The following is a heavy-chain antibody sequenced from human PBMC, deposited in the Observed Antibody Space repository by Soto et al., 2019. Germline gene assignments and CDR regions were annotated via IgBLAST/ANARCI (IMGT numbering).Heavy chain of an antibody. J-gene: IGHJ5*02. V-gene: IGHV1-8*01. CDR2: MNPNSGNT. CDR1: GYTFTSYD. CDR3: ARDRYSRGNWFDP. D-gene: IGHD6-19*01. Sequence: ASVKLSCKASGYTFTSYDINWVRQATGQGLEWMGWMNPNSGNTGYAQKFQGRVTMTMNTSISTAYMELSSLRSEDTAVYYCARDRYSRGNWFDPCGQGTHVTVSS.